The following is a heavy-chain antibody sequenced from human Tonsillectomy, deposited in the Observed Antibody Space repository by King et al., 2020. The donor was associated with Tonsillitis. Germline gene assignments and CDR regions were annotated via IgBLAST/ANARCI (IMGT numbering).Heavy chain of an antibody. V-gene: IGHV3-21*06. D-gene: IGHD2-8*02. CDR3: VTVFNFHWSPGDV. CDR2: ISSGSGSI. CDR1: GFTFSNQG. J-gene: IGHJ6*04. Sequence: VQLVESGGGLVKPGGSLRLSCAASGFTFSNQGMSWVRQAPGKGLEWVSSISSGSGSIYYADSVKGRVTISRDNAKNLLYLQLDSLRAEDTALHYCVTVFNFHWSPGDVWGKGTTVTVSS.